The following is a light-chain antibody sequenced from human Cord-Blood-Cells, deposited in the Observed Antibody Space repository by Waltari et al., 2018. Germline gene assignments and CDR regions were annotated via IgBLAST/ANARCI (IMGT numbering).Light chain of an antibody. V-gene: IGKV2-30*02. Sequence: DVVMTQSPLSLPVTLGQPASISCRSSQSLVHSDGNTYLNWFQQRPDQSPRRLIYKVSNRDSGVPDRFSGSGSGTDFTLKISRVEAEDVGVYYCMQGTHWLFTFGGGTKVEIK. CDR1: QSLVHSDGNTY. J-gene: IGKJ4*01. CDR2: KVS. CDR3: MQGTHWLFT.